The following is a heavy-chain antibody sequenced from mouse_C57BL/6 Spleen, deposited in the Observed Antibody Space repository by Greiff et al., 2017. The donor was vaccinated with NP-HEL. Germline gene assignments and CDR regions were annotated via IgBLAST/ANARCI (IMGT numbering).Heavy chain of an antibody. J-gene: IGHJ4*01. D-gene: IGHD1-1*01. V-gene: IGHV10-3*01. CDR1: GFTFNTYA. Sequence: EVQLVESGGGLVQPKGSLKLSCAASGFTFNTYAMHWVRQAPGKGLEWVARIRSKSSNYATYYADSVKDRFTISRDDSQSMLYLQMNNLKTEDTAMYYCVRDTTVVATDAMDYWGQGTSVTVSS. CDR3: VRDTTVVATDAMDY. CDR2: IRSKSSNYAT.